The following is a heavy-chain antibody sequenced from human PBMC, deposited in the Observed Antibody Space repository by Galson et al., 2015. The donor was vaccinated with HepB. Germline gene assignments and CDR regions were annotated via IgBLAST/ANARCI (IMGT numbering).Heavy chain of an antibody. CDR1: GYIFTNYG. Sequence: SVKVSCKASGYIFTNYGITWVRQAPGQGLEWMGWISAYNGNTNYAQKLQDRVTMTTDTSSSTAYMELRSLRSDDTAVYYCARRFYGDFFDYWGQGTLVTVSS. CDR2: ISAYNGNT. J-gene: IGHJ4*02. V-gene: IGHV1-18*01. CDR3: ARRFYGDFFDY. D-gene: IGHD4-17*01.